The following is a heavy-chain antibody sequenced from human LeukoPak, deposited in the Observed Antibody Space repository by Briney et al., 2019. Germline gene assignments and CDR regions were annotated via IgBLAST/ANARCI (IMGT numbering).Heavy chain of an antibody. CDR1: GFTFSYYA. D-gene: IGHD3-16*01. CDR2: ITGQGSHK. V-gene: IGHV3-21*06. CDR3: ARESDLGEAFDY. Sequence: GGSLRLSCTASGFTFSYYAMNWVRQAPGKGLEWASSITGQGSHKYYADSLKGRFTVSRDNPKSSLYLQMNTLRVEDTAVYYCARESDLGEAFDYWGQGILVTVSS. J-gene: IGHJ4*02.